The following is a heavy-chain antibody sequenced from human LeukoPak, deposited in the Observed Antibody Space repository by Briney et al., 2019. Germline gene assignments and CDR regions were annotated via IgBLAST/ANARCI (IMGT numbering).Heavy chain of an antibody. J-gene: IGHJ4*02. CDR2: INPNSGGT. Sequence: GASVKVSCKASGYTFTSYDINWVRQAPGQGLEWMGRINPNSGGTNYAQKFQGRVTMTRDTSISTAYMELSRLRSDDTAVYYCARESHFLDSSSWVDYWGQGTLVTVSS. CDR3: ARESHFLDSSSWVDY. V-gene: IGHV1-2*06. CDR1: GYTFTSYD. D-gene: IGHD6-13*01.